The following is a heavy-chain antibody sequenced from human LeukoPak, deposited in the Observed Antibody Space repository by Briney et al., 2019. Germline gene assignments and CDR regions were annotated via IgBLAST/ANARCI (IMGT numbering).Heavy chain of an antibody. CDR3: ARGELWFGELFPYFDY. Sequence: GSLRLSCAASGFTFSDYYMSWIRQAPGKGLEWIGYIYYSGSTNYNPSLKSRVTISVDTSKNQFSLKLSSVTAADTAVYYCARGELWFGELFPYFDYWGQGTLVTVSS. CDR2: IYYSGST. V-gene: IGHV4-59*01. J-gene: IGHJ4*02. D-gene: IGHD3-10*01. CDR1: GFTFSDYY.